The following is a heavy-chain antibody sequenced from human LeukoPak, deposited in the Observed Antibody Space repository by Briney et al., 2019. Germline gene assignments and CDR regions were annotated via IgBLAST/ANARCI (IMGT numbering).Heavy chain of an antibody. CDR3: ARDLQWLVPWEFDY. V-gene: IGHV3-9*02. Sequence: GGSLRLSCVVSGFNSEDHAMHWVRQAPGKGLEWVSGIYWSSSGTGYADSVKGRFTVSRDSAKNSLYLQMNSLRAEDTAVYYCARDLQWLVPWEFDYWGQGTLVTVSS. J-gene: IGHJ4*02. CDR2: IYWSSSGT. CDR1: GFNSEDHA. D-gene: IGHD6-19*01.